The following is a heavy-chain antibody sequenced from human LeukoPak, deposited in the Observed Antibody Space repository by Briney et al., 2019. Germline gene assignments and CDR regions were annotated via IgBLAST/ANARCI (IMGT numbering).Heavy chain of an antibody. D-gene: IGHD6-19*01. V-gene: IGHV3-30*02. CDR2: IPSDGIKK. Sequence: HAGGSLRLSCAASGFTFSSSGMHWVRQAPVKGLEWVAYIPSDGIKKFYSDSMRGRFTISRDNSKNTLYLQLNSLRADDTAVYYCAKDRPHSLGWGTPADYWGQGTLVTVSS. CDR3: AKDRPHSLGWGTPADY. J-gene: IGHJ4*02. CDR1: GFTFSSSG.